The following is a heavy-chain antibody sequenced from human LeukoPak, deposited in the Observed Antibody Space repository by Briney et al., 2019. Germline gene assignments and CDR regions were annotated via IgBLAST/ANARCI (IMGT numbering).Heavy chain of an antibody. D-gene: IGHD3-22*01. V-gene: IGHV4-59*01. CDR1: GGSISSYY. CDR3: ASLKSSYYFDY. J-gene: IGHJ4*02. Sequence: SETLSLTCTVSGGSISSYYWSWIRQPPGKGLEWIGYIHYSGTTNYNPSLKSRVSISVDTSKNQFSLKLSSVTAADTAVYYCASLKSSYYFDYWGQGTLVTVSP. CDR2: IHYSGTT.